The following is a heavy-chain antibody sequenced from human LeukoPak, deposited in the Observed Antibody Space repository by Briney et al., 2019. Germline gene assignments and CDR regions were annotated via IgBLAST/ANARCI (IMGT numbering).Heavy chain of an antibody. CDR1: GFTFDDYS. CDR2: IRSKPFGGTT. V-gene: IGHV3-49*04. D-gene: IGHD6-13*01. J-gene: IGHJ4*02. CDR3: TRRGRTAITAAEYYFDY. Sequence: PGGSLRLSCTASGFTFDDYSMSWVRQAPGKGLEWVGFIRSKPFGGTTEYAASVKGRFTISRDDSKSIAHLQMNGLKTEDTAVYYCTRRGRTAITAAEYYFDYWGQGTLVTVSS.